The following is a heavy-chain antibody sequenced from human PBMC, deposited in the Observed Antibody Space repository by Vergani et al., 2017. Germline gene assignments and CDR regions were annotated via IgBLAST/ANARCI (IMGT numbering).Heavy chain of an antibody. Sequence: QVQLVQSGAEVKKPGSSVKVSCKASGGTFSSYAISWVRQAPGQGLEWMGRIIPILGIANYAQKFQGRVTITADKSTSTAYMELSSLRSEDTAVYYCARDPRRGAAAGSLAFDIWGQGTMVTVSS. CDR3: ARDPRRGAAAGSLAFDI. CDR2: IIPILGIA. J-gene: IGHJ3*02. CDR1: GGTFSSYA. V-gene: IGHV1-69*04. D-gene: IGHD6-13*01.